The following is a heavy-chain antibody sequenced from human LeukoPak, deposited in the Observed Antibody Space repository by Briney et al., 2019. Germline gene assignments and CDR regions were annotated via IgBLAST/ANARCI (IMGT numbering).Heavy chain of an antibody. J-gene: IGHJ4*02. D-gene: IGHD6-13*01. CDR3: ASGPRSSSWYVY. CDR1: GFTFSSYA. Sequence: GGSLRLSCAVSGFTFSSYAMHWVRQAPGKGLEWVAVISYDGSNKYYADSVKGRFTISRDNSKNTLYLQMNSLRAEDTAVYYCASGPRSSSWYVYWGQRTLVTVSS. V-gene: IGHV3-30-3*01. CDR2: ISYDGSNK.